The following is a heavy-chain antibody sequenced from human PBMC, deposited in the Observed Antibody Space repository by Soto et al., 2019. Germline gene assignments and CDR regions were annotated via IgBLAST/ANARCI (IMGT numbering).Heavy chain of an antibody. CDR3: VRVGVVARPY. Sequence: GGSLRLSCEVSGLTFSKFEMTWVRQAPGKGLEWVSSISSDGTTIYYADSVKGRFTISRDNDKNLLYLQMNSLKGEDTATYYCVRVGVVARPYWGQGTPVTVSS. CDR1: GLTFSKFE. J-gene: IGHJ1*01. CDR2: ISSDGTTI. V-gene: IGHV3-48*03. D-gene: IGHD1-26*01.